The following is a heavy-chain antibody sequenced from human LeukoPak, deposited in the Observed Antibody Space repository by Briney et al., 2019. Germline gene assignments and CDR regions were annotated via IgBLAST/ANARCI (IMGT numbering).Heavy chain of an antibody. CDR2: ISSSSYI. CDR3: GSPRSGWAFDI. D-gene: IGHD3-3*01. J-gene: IGHJ3*02. Sequence: PGGSLGLSCAASGFTFSSYSMNWVRPAPGKGLEWVSSISSSSYIYYADSVKGRFTIHRENAKNSLFLQMNSLGAEDTAVYYCGSPRSGWAFDIWGQGTMVTVSS. CDR1: GFTFSSYS. V-gene: IGHV3-21*01.